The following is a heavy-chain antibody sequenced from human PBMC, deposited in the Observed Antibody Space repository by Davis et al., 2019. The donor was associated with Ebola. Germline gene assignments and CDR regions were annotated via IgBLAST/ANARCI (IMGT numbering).Heavy chain of an antibody. V-gene: IGHV4-61*08. CDR2: IYYSGST. CDR3: ARGRFWWFGELLSSNFDY. J-gene: IGHJ4*02. Sequence: MPSETLSLTCAVSGGFVSSGGYSWSWIRQPPGKGLEWIGYIYYSGSTNYNPSLKSRVTISVDTSKNQFSLKLSSVTAADTAVYYCARGRFWWFGELLSSNFDYWGQGTLVTVSS. D-gene: IGHD3-10*01. CDR1: GGFVSSGGYS.